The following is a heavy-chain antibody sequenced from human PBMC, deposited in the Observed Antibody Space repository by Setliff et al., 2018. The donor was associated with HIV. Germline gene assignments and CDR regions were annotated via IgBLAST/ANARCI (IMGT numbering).Heavy chain of an antibody. D-gene: IGHD3-22*01. Sequence: PSETLSLTCTVSGGSISSYYWSWIRQPPGKGLEWIGYTYYSGSTNYNPSLKSRVTISVDTSKNQFSLKLSSVTAADTAVYYCARRSLEYYYDSSATGAFDIWGQGTMVTVSS. CDR2: TYYSGST. CDR3: ARRSLEYYYDSSATGAFDI. CDR1: GGSISSYY. J-gene: IGHJ3*02. V-gene: IGHV4-59*01.